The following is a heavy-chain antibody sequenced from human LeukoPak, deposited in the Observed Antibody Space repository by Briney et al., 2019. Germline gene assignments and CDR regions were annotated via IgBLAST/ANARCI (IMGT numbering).Heavy chain of an antibody. Sequence: GRSLRLSCAASGFTFSSYGMHWVRQAPGKGLEWVAVISYDGSNKYYADSVKGRFTISRDNSKNPLYLKMNSRRGEHPAVYYCAKNGAMVSHWYFELRGRGTLVTVSS. V-gene: IGHV3-30*18. D-gene: IGHD5-18*01. CDR3: AKNGAMVSHWYFEL. CDR1: GFTFSSYG. J-gene: IGHJ2*01. CDR2: ISYDGSNK.